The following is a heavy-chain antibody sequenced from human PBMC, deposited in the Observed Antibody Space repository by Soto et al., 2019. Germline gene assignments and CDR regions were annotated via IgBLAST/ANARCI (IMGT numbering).Heavy chain of an antibody. CDR3: ARVTALYFDY. CDR2: ISSSGSTI. CDR1: GFTFSSYE. D-gene: IGHD5-18*01. Sequence: EVQLVESGGGLVQPGGSLRLSCAASGFTFSSYEMNWVRQAPGKGMEWVPYISSSGSTIYYADSVKGRFTISRDNAKNSLYLQMNSLRAEDTAVYYCARVTALYFDYWGQGTLVTVSS. V-gene: IGHV3-48*03. J-gene: IGHJ4*02.